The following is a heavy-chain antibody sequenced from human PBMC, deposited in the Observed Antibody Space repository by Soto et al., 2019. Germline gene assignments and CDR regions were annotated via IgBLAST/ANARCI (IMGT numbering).Heavy chain of an antibody. Sequence: SETLSLTCTVSGDSINSYYWSWIRQPPGKGLEWIGNIYYSGSTKYNPSLKSRVTISVDTSKNQFFLKLSSVTAADTAVYYCTRDGGRYYAMDVWGQGTTVTVSS. V-gene: IGHV4-59*01. CDR3: TRDGGRYYAMDV. CDR1: GDSINSYY. CDR2: IYYSGST. D-gene: IGHD3-3*01. J-gene: IGHJ6*02.